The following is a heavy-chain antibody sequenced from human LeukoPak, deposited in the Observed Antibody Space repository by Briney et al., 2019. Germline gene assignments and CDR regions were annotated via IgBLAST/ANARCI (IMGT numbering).Heavy chain of an antibody. V-gene: IGHV3-21*01. J-gene: IGHJ6*02. Sequence: GGSLRLSCAASGFTFSSYSMNWVRQAPGKGLEWVSSISSSSSYIYYADSVKGRFTISRDNAKNALYLQMNSLRAEDTAVYYCARERYYYYGMDVWGQGTTVTVSS. CDR3: ARERYYYYGMDV. CDR1: GFTFSSYS. CDR2: ISSSSSYI.